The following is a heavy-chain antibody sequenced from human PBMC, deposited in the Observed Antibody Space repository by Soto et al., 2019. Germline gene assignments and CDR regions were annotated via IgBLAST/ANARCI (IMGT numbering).Heavy chain of an antibody. V-gene: IGHV3-23*01. J-gene: IGHJ4*02. CDR1: GFTFSSYG. CDR2: ISGGGPPT. D-gene: IGHD6-25*01. Sequence: VQMLESGGGLVQPGGSLRLSCTGSGFTFSSYGMSWVRQAPGKGLEWVSGISGGGPPTYYADSVRGRFTISRENSKNTLYLQMNSLRAEDTAVYYCAIRTYSTGWYYLDLWGRGTLVTVSA. CDR3: AIRTYSTGWYYLDL.